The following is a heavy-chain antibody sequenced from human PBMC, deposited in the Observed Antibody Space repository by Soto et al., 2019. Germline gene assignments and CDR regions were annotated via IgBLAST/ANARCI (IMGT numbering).Heavy chain of an antibody. CDR3: ARELYCTNGVCYATNIDY. D-gene: IGHD2-8*01. V-gene: IGHV3-30-3*01. J-gene: IGHJ4*02. CDR2: ISYDGSNK. CDR1: GFTFSSYA. Sequence: VQLVESGGGVVQPGRSLRLSCAASGFTFSSYAMHWVRQAPGKGLEWVAVISYDGSNKYYADSVKGRFTISRDNSKNTLYLQMNSLRAEDTAVYYCARELYCTNGVCYATNIDYWGQGTLVTVSS.